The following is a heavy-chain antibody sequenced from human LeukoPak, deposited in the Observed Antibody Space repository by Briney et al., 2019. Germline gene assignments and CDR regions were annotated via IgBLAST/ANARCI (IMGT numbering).Heavy chain of an antibody. V-gene: IGHV4-59*01. CDR2: IYYSGST. Sequence: SETLSLTCTVSGASISSYYWSWIRQPPGKGLEWIGYIYYSGSTNYNPSLKSRVTISVDTSKNQFSLKLSSVTAADTAVYYCARSKLGSFDYWGQGTLVTVSS. CDR3: ARSKLGSFDY. D-gene: IGHD7-27*01. CDR1: GASISSYY. J-gene: IGHJ4*02.